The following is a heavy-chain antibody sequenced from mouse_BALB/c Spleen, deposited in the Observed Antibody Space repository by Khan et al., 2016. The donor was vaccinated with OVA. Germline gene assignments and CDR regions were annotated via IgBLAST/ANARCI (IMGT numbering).Heavy chain of an antibody. Sequence: EVELVESGGDLVRPGGSLKLSCAASGFSFSTYSMSWVRQTPEKRLEWVATISSGGSFTYYPDSVKGRFTISRDNTKNSLYLQMSSLKSEDTAMYYCTRNRGYYGSNAYFDYWGQGTTLTVSS. D-gene: IGHD1-1*01. CDR3: TRNRGYYGSNAYFDY. V-gene: IGHV5-6-4*01. CDR2: ISSGGSFT. CDR1: GFSFSTYS. J-gene: IGHJ2*01.